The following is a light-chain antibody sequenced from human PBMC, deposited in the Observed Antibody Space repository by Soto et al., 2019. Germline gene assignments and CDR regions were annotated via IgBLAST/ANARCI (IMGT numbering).Light chain of an antibody. Sequence: LTQPASVSGSPGQSITVSCTGTSSDIGGYNYVSWYQHHPGKAPQLIIYEVNLRPSGVSDRFSASKSGDTASLTISGLQAGDEADYYCCSYSTSNTHNYVFGTGTKVTVL. J-gene: IGLJ1*01. CDR2: EVN. CDR3: CSYSTSNTHNYV. V-gene: IGLV2-14*01. CDR1: SSDIGGYNY.